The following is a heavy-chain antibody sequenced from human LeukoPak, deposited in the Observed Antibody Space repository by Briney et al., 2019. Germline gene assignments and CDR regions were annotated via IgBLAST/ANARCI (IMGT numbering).Heavy chain of an antibody. CDR3: AKLPVSYSSGWSNFDY. CDR1: EFTFSTYV. CDR2: IAGDSGST. V-gene: IGHV3-23*01. Sequence: GGSLRLSCAASEFTFSTYVMSWVRQAPGRGLEWVSAIAGDSGSTYHADSVKGRFTISRDNSKNTVFLQMNSLRAEDTAIYYCAKLPVSYSSGWSNFDYWGQGTLVTVSS. J-gene: IGHJ4*02. D-gene: IGHD6-19*01.